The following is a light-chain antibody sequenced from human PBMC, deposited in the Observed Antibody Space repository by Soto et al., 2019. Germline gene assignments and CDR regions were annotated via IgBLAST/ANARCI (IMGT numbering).Light chain of an antibody. J-gene: IGKJ1*01. Sequence: EIVLTQSPGTLSLSPGERATLSCRASQSVSSNLAWYQQKPGQAPRLLIYGASTRATGAPARFSGSGSGTEFTLTISSLQSEDLAVYYCQQYNNWPPWTFGQGTKVEIK. CDR2: GAS. V-gene: IGKV3-15*01. CDR3: QQYNNWPPWT. CDR1: QSVSSN.